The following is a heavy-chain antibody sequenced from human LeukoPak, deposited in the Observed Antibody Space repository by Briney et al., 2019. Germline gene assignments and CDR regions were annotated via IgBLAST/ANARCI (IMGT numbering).Heavy chain of an antibody. V-gene: IGHV3-53*01. Sequence: GGSLRLSCAASGFTVSSNYMSWVRQAPGKGLEWVSVIDSGGSTYYADSVKGRFTISRDNSKNTLYLQMNSLRAEDTAVYYCARDPGGGYNNYAFDIWGQGTMVTVSS. D-gene: IGHD5-24*01. CDR3: ARDPGGGYNNYAFDI. CDR2: IDSGGST. CDR1: GFTVSSNY. J-gene: IGHJ3*02.